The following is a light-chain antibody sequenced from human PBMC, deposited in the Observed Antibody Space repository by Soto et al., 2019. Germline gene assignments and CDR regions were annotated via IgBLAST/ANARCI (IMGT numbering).Light chain of an antibody. CDR2: AAS. V-gene: IGKV3-20*01. J-gene: IGKJ1*01. Sequence: EIVLTQSPGTLSVSPGERATLSCRGSQSVTSNFLAWYQQKPGQSPRLLISAASTRASDVPDRYSGSGSGTDLHLTMTRLETEDFAVYYCQQYGSLPWTFGQGTKVE. CDR1: QSVTSNF. CDR3: QQYGSLPWT.